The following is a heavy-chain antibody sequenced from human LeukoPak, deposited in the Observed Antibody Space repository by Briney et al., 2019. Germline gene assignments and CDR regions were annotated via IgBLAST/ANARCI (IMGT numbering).Heavy chain of an antibody. J-gene: IGHJ6*02. CDR1: GFTFGSYA. Sequence: GGSLRLSCAASGFTFGSYAMHWVRQAPGKGLEWVAVISYDGSNKYYADSVKGRFTISRDNSKNTLYLQMNSLRAEDTAVYYCARDNPHGYDFWRGSGNYYYYGMDVWGQGTTVTVSS. CDR2: ISYDGSNK. V-gene: IGHV3-30-3*01. CDR3: ARDNPHGYDFWRGSGNYYYYGMDV. D-gene: IGHD3-3*01.